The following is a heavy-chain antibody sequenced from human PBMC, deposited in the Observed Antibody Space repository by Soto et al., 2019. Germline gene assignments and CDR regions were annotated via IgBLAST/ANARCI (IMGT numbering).Heavy chain of an antibody. D-gene: IGHD1-26*01. CDR1: GGSVSSGSYY. Sequence: SETLSLTCTVSGGSVSSGSYYWSWIRQPPGKGLEWIGYIYYSGSTNYNPSLKSRVTISVDTSKNQFSLKLSSVTAADTAVYYCARDPVGATPQLGIDYWGQGTLVTVSS. V-gene: IGHV4-61*01. J-gene: IGHJ4*02. CDR3: ARDPVGATPQLGIDY. CDR2: IYYSGST.